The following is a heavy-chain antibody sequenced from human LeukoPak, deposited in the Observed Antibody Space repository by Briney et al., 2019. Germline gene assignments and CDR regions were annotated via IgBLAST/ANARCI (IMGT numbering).Heavy chain of an antibody. Sequence: PSETLSLTCTVSGGSISSSSYYWSWIRQPPGKGLEWIGYIYYSGSTNYNPSLKSRVTISVDTSKNQFSLKLYSVTAADTAVYFCARSIRDSYDLGYYFDYWGQGTLVTVSS. CDR3: ARSIRDSYDLGYYFDY. J-gene: IGHJ4*02. CDR2: IYYSGST. D-gene: IGHD5-18*01. V-gene: IGHV4-61*01. CDR1: GGSISSSSYY.